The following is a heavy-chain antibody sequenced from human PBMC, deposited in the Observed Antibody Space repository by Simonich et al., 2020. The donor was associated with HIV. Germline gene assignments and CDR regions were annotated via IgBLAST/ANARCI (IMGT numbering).Heavy chain of an antibody. J-gene: IGHJ3*02. D-gene: IGHD3-10*01. Sequence: QVQLQQWGAGLLKSSETLSLTCAVYGGSFSGYYWSWIRQPPGKGLEWLGEITYNGRTNYNPSLKSRVTISVDTSKSQFSLKLKSVTAADTAVYYCAREVGYYPPHLEENNAFDIWGQGTMVTVSS. CDR2: ITYNGRT. CDR1: GGSFSGYY. V-gene: IGHV4-34*01. CDR3: AREVGYYPPHLEENNAFDI.